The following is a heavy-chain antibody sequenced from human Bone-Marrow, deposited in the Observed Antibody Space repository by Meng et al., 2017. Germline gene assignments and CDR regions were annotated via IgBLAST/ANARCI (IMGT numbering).Heavy chain of an antibody. CDR3: ARDPLMYYYDSSGYTYFDY. V-gene: IGHV1-2*02. Sequence: ASVKVSCKASGYTFTGYYMHWVRQAPGQGLEWMGWINPNSGGTNYAQKFQGRVTMTRDTSISTAYMELSRLRSDDTAVYYCARDPLMYYYDSSGYTYFDYWGQGTLVTVFS. J-gene: IGHJ4*02. CDR1: GYTFTGYY. D-gene: IGHD3-22*01. CDR2: INPNSGGT.